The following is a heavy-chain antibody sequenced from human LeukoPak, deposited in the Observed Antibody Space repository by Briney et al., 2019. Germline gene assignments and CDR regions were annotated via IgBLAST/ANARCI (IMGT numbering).Heavy chain of an antibody. D-gene: IGHD2-15*01. J-gene: IGHJ6*03. Sequence: SETPSLTCTVSGGSISSGSYYWSWIRQPPGKGLEWIGYIYYTGSTNYNPSLKSRVTISIDTSKNQFSLKLTSVTAADSAVYYCARVLVMGAYQYMDVWGKGTTVTVSS. CDR1: GGSISSGSYY. V-gene: IGHV4-61*01. CDR3: ARVLVMGAYQYMDV. CDR2: IYYTGST.